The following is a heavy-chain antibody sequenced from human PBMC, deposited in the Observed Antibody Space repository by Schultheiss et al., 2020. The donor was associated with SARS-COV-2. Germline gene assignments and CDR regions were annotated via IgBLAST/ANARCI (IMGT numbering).Heavy chain of an antibody. Sequence: SQTLSLTCAVYGGSFSDYFWSWIRQPPGKGLEWIGEINHSGSTNYNPSLKSRVTVSVDTSKNQFSLKLSSVSAADTAVYYCARGPRFDPWGQGTLVTVSS. CDR1: GGSFSDYF. CDR3: ARGPRFDP. J-gene: IGHJ5*02. CDR2: INHSGST. V-gene: IGHV4-34*01.